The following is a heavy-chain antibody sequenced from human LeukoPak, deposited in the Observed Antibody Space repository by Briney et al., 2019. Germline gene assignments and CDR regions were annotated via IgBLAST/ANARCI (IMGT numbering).Heavy chain of an antibody. J-gene: IGHJ4*02. Sequence: PGTSLRLSCTASGYTFSDYGMHWVRQAPGKGLEWLSVISYSGVVKFYADSVKGRFTISRDNAKNSLYLQMNSLRAEDTAVYYCSRHRVDSRSYYADFDCWGQGTLVTVSS. CDR1: GYTFSDYG. CDR2: ISYSGVVK. V-gene: IGHV3-33*08. D-gene: IGHD3-22*01. CDR3: SRHRVDSRSYYADFDC.